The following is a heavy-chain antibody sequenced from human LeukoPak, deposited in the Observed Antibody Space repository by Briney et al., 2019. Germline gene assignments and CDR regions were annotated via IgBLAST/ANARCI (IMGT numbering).Heavy chain of an antibody. Sequence: VASVKVSFKASGYTFTSYDMNWVRQATGQGLEWMGWMNPNSGNTGYAQKFQGRVTMTRNTSISTAYMELSSLRSEDTAVYYCARGRYGSGSYYIPQGFDPWGQGTLVTVSS. J-gene: IGHJ5*02. CDR2: MNPNSGNT. CDR3: ARGRYGSGSYYIPQGFDP. D-gene: IGHD3-10*01. V-gene: IGHV1-8*01. CDR1: GYTFTSYD.